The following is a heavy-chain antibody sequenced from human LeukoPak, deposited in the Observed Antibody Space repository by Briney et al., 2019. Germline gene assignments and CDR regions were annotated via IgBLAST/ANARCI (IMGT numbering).Heavy chain of an antibody. CDR2: IYYSGST. Sequence: PSETLSLTCTVSGGSISSYYWSWIRQPPGKGLEWIGYIYYSGSTNYNPSLKSRVTISVDTSKNQFSLKLSSVTAADMAVYYCAREDDSSGHPTFDYWGQGTLVTVSS. CDR1: GGSISSYY. J-gene: IGHJ4*02. V-gene: IGHV4-59*08. D-gene: IGHD3-22*01. CDR3: AREDDSSGHPTFDY.